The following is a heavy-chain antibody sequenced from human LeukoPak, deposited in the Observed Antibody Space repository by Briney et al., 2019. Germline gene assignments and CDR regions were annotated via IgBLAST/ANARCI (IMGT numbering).Heavy chain of an antibody. CDR2: MNPNNGNT. J-gene: IGHJ6*03. Sequence: ASVKVSCKASGYTFTSYDINWVRQATGQGLEWMGWMNPNNGNTGYAQKFQGRVTMTRNTSTGTAYMELSSLRSEDTAVYYCARGPPIRGYRYGYDTGYYYSYSMDVWGKGTTVTISS. D-gene: IGHD5-18*01. CDR3: ARGPPIRGYRYGYDTGYYYSYSMDV. CDR1: GYTFTSYD. V-gene: IGHV1-8*01.